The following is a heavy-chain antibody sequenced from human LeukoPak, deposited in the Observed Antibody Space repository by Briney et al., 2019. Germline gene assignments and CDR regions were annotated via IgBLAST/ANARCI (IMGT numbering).Heavy chain of an antibody. D-gene: IGHD1-26*01. Sequence: TSETLSLTCTVSGGSISSSSYYWGWIRQPPGKGLEWIGSIYYSGSTYYNPSLKSRVTISVDTSKNQFSLKLNSVTAADTAVYYCARYASGSYFRGIDYWGQGTLVTVSS. CDR2: IYYSGST. CDR1: GGSISSSSYY. CDR3: ARYASGSYFRGIDY. V-gene: IGHV4-39*07. J-gene: IGHJ4*02.